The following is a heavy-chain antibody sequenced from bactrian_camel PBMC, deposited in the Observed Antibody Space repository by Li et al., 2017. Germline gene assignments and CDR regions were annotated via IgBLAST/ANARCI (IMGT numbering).Heavy chain of an antibody. CDR2: INSRTDGTT. D-gene: IGHD7*01. CDR1: GYAPMSTC. J-gene: IGHJ4*01. V-gene: IGHV3S42*01. CDR3: TACQLTAVGGKF. Sequence: VQLVESGGGSVQSGGSLRLSCATSGYAPMSTCMGWFRQAPGKGLEWISGINSRTDGTTVYAESVKGRFTISIDNSKNTLYLQMNSLKTGDTAMHFCTACQLTAVGGKFWGQGTQVTVS.